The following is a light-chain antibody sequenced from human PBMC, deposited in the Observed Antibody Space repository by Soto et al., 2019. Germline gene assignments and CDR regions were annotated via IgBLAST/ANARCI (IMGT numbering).Light chain of an antibody. V-gene: IGLV2-14*03. CDR1: NSDVGGYNY. CDR2: DVR. J-gene: IGLJ2*01. Sequence: QSVLTQPASVSGSPGQSITISCTGTNSDVGGYNYVSWYQQHPGRAPKLMIYDVRNRPSGVSNRFSGSKSGNTASLTISGLQAEDEADYYCSSYTSSSTLVFGGGTKLTVL. CDR3: SSYTSSSTLV.